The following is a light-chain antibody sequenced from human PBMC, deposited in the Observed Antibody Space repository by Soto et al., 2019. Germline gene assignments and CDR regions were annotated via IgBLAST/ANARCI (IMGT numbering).Light chain of an antibody. V-gene: IGLV2-14*03. CDR3: SSYATTTHVL. Sequence: QSALTQPASVSGSPGQSISISCTGTSSDAGSFNYVSWYQRHPGKAPKLMIYDVTNRPSGVSNRFSGSKSGNTASLTISGLQAEDEADYYCSSYATTTHVLFGGGTKLTVL. CDR2: DVT. CDR1: SSDAGSFNY. J-gene: IGLJ3*02.